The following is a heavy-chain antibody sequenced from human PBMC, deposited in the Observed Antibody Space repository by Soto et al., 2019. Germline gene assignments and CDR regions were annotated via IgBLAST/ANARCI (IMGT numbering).Heavy chain of an antibody. CDR2: VYYSGST. D-gene: IGHD5-12*01. J-gene: IGHJ4*02. CDR3: AAGGGLPRYY. Sequence: SETLSLTCTVSGGSISRGDYYWSWIRQPPGKGLEWVGCVYYSGSTYYNPSLESRVSISVDTSKNQFSLKLTSVTAADTAVYYCAAGGGLPRYYWGQGTLVTVSS. CDR1: GGSISRGDYY. V-gene: IGHV4-30-4*01.